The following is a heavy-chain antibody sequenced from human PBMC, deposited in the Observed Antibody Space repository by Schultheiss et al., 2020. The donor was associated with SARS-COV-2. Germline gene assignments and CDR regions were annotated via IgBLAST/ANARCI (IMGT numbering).Heavy chain of an antibody. Sequence: SETLSLTCGVNGGSFSGHYWSWIRQSPGKGLEWIGEINHSGSTNYNPSLMSRVSISLDTSKNQFSLRLDSVTAADSAVYYCARDNLNVPAVQNWFDPWGQGTLVTVSS. CDR2: INHSGST. J-gene: IGHJ5*02. CDR3: ARDNLNVPAVQNWFDP. CDR1: GGSFSGHY. V-gene: IGHV4-34*01. D-gene: IGHD2-2*01.